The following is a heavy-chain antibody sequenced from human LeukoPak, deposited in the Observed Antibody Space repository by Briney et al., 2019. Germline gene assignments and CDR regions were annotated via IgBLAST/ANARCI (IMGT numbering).Heavy chain of an antibody. CDR2: INHSGST. Sequence: SETLSLTCAVYGGSFSGYYWSWIRQPPGKGLEWIGEINHSGSTNYNPSLKSRVTISVDTSKNQFSLKLSSVTAADTAVYYCARHSVEDYYGAGSYLDYWGQGTLVTVSS. CDR1: GGSFSGYY. CDR3: ARHSVEDYYGAGSYLDY. D-gene: IGHD3-10*01. V-gene: IGHV4-34*01. J-gene: IGHJ4*02.